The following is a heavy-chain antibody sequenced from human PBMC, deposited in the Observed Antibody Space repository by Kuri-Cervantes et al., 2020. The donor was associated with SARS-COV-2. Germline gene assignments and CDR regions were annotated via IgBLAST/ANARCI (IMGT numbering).Heavy chain of an antibody. Sequence: GGSLRLSCAASGFTFSSYAMSWVRQAPWKGLEWVSAISGSGGSTYYADSVKGRFTISRDNSKNTLYLQMNSLRAEDTAVYYCARLNYDFWSGFSFDYWGQGTLVTVSS. CDR2: ISGSGGST. D-gene: IGHD3-3*01. V-gene: IGHV3-23*01. J-gene: IGHJ4*02. CDR3: ARLNYDFWSGFSFDY. CDR1: GFTFSSYA.